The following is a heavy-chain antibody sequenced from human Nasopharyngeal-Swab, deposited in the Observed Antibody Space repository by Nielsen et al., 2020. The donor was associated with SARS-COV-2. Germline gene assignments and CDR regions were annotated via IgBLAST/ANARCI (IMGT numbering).Heavy chain of an antibody. J-gene: IGHJ6*02. CDR2: INHSGST. V-gene: IGHV4-34*01. D-gene: IGHD5-12*01. CDR3: VRAPSKDIVATFLNNYYYGLDV. Sequence: RQAPGKGLEWIGEINHSGSTNNNPSLKSRVTISVDTSKNQFSLNLNSVTAEDTAEYYCVRAPSKDIVATFLNNYYYGLDVWGQGTTVTVSS.